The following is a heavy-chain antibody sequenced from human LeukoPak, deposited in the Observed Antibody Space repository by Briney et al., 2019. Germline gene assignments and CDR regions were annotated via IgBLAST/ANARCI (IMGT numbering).Heavy chain of an antibody. J-gene: IGHJ4*02. CDR2: ISYDGSNK. CDR3: AKELVGSGYAD. D-gene: IGHD5-12*01. Sequence: GGSLRLSCAASGFTFSSYAMHWVRQAPGKGLEWVAVISYDGSNKYYADSVKGRFTISRDNSKNTVYLQMNSLRAEDTAVYYCAKELVGSGYADWGQGTLVTVSS. V-gene: IGHV3-30-3*01. CDR1: GFTFSSYA.